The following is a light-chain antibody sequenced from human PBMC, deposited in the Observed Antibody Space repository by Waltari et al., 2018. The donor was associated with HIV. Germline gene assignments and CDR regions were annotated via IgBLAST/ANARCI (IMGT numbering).Light chain of an antibody. CDR3: AAWDDSLSGWV. J-gene: IGLJ3*02. V-gene: IGLV1-47*01. CDR1: TSNIGSNY. Sequence: QSVLTQPPSASGTPGQRVTISCSGSTSNIGSNYIYCYQQLPGTAPKLLIYRSNQRPSGVPDRFSGSKSGTAASLAISGLRSEDEADYSCAAWDDSLSGWVFGGGTKLTVL. CDR2: RSN.